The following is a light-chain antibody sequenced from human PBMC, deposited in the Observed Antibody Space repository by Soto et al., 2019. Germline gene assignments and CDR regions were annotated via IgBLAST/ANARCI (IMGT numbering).Light chain of an antibody. CDR1: QTVFTN. J-gene: IGKJ1*01. Sequence: EIVMTQSPATLSVSPGERATLSCRTSQTVFTNLAWYQRKPGQAPRLLVYGASTRATGIPASFSGSGSGTDFTLTISSLEPEDFAVYYCQQRNSWPWTFGQGTKVDIK. V-gene: IGKV3D-15*01. CDR2: GAS. CDR3: QQRNSWPWT.